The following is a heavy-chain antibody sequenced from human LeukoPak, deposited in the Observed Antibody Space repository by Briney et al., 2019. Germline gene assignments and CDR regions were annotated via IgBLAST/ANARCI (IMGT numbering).Heavy chain of an antibody. V-gene: IGHV1-69-2*01. D-gene: IGHD3-22*01. J-gene: IGHJ4*02. Sequence: ASLKISCKVSGYTFTDYYMHWVHQAPGIGLEWVGLVDPEDGKTIYAEKFQSRVTITADTSTDTAYMDLGSLRSEDTAVHYCATDSRADSSGYIYWGQGTLVTVSS. CDR3: ATDSRADSSGYIY. CDR2: VDPEDGKT. CDR1: GYTFTDYY.